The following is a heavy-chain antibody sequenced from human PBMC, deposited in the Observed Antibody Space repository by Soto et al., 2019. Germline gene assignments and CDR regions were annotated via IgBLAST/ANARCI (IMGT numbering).Heavy chain of an antibody. CDR3: ARRWGYSLDY. D-gene: IGHD7-27*01. Sequence: QLQLQESGPGLVKPSETLSLTCTVSGGSISSYYWGWIRRPPGKGLEWIGSIYYSGSTYYNPSLKSRVTISVDTSKNQFSLKLSSVNAADTAVYYCARRWGYSLDYWGQGTLVTVSS. V-gene: IGHV4-39*01. CDR2: IYYSGST. CDR1: GGSISSYY. J-gene: IGHJ4*02.